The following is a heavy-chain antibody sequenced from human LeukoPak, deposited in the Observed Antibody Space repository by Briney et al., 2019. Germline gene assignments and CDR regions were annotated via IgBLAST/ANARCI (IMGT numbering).Heavy chain of an antibody. V-gene: IGHV4-30-4*08. J-gene: IGHJ5*02. D-gene: IGHD1-26*01. CDR2: IYYSGST. CDR3: ASELRNNWFDP. Sequence: TLSLTCTVPGGPISSGSYYWSWIRQPPGKGLEWIGYIYYSGSTYYNPSLKSRVTISVDTSKNQFSLKLSSVTAADTAVYYCASELRNNWFDPWGQGTLVTVSS. CDR1: GGPISSGSYY.